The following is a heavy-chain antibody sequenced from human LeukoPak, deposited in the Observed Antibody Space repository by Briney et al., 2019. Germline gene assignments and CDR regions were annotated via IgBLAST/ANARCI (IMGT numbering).Heavy chain of an antibody. D-gene: IGHD3-22*01. V-gene: IGHV3-11*04. J-gene: IGHJ4*02. CDR1: GFTFSDYY. CDR3: ARVRGREYYYDSSGYYLFDY. CDR2: ISSSGGSI. Sequence: GGSLRLSCAASGFTFSDYYMSWIRQAPGKGLEWFSYISSSGGSIYYADSVKGRFTISRDNAKNSLYLQMNSLRAEDTAVYYCARVRGREYYYDSSGYYLFDYWGQGTLVTVSS.